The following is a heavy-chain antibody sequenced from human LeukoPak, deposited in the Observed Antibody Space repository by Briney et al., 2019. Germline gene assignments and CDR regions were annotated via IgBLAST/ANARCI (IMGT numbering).Heavy chain of an antibody. V-gene: IGHV1-24*01. D-gene: IGHD3-10*01. CDR2: LDPVDGET. CDR1: GYTLNALS. CDR3: TTSRRFYYGSGTFQY. Sequence: ASVKVSCKASGYTLNALSIHWVRQAPGKVLEWMGGLDPVDGETIYAQRFQGRVTMTEDTSTDTAYLDLRSLRSDDTAVYYCTTSRRFYYGSGTFQYWGQGTLLTVSS. J-gene: IGHJ1*01.